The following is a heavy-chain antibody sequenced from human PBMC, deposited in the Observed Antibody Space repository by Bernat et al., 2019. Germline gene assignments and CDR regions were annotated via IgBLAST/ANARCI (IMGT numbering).Heavy chain of an antibody. V-gene: IGHV3-33*01. D-gene: IGHD6-13*01. CDR2: IWYDGSNK. CDR1: GFTFSSYG. CDR3: ARSGGPRSSTDAFDI. Sequence: QVQLVESGGGVVQPGRSLRLSCAASGFTFSSYGMHWVRQAPGKGLEWVAVIWYDGSNKYYADYGKGRFTISRDNSKNTLYLQMNSLRAEDTAVYYCARSGGPRSSTDAFDIWGQGTMVTVSS. J-gene: IGHJ3*02.